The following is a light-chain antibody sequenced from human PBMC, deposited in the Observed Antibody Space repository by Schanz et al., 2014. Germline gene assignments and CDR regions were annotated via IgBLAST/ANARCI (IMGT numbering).Light chain of an antibody. CDR1: YSDVGSYNL. Sequence: QSALTQPASVSGSPGQSITISCTGTYSDVGSYNLVSWYQQYPGKAPKVMMYENSKRPSGVSNRFSGSKSGNTASLTISGLQDEDEADYYCSSYAGSNTLVFGGGTKLTV. CDR3: SSYAGSNTLV. V-gene: IGLV2-23*01. J-gene: IGLJ3*02. CDR2: ENS.